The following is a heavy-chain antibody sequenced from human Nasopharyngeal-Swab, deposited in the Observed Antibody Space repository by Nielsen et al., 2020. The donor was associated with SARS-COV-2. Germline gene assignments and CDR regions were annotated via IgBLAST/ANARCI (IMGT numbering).Heavy chain of an antibody. CDR1: GYSFTEYD. V-gene: IGHV1-8*01. CDR3: VSGSQFDY. Sequence: ASVKVSCKASGYSFTEYDLNWVRQATGQGLEWMGWMSPNSGKTGYAQKFQGRVTMTRDTSISTAYMELSSLTSDDTAVYYCVSGSQFDYWGQGTLVTVSS. CDR2: MSPNSGKT. J-gene: IGHJ4*02.